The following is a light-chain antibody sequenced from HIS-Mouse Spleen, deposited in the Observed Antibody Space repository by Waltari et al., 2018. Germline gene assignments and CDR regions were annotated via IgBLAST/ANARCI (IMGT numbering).Light chain of an antibody. CDR2: QYR. Sequence: SYELTQPPSVSVSPGQTARITCAGDALQKKYAYLYQQKSGQAPVMGIYQYRKRPSGIPERVAGSSSETMATLTISGAQVEDEADYYCYSTDSSGNHRVFGGGTKLTVL. J-gene: IGLJ2*01. CDR1: ALQKKY. CDR3: YSTDSSGNHRV. V-gene: IGLV3-10*01.